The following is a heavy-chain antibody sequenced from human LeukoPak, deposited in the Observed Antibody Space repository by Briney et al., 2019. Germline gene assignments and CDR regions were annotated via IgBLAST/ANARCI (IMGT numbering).Heavy chain of an antibody. CDR2: IIDSGINT. Sequence: GGSLRLSCAASGFTFNSYAMTCVRQAPEKGLEWVSSIIDSGINTYYGDSVKGRFTISRDNSKNTLYLQMNSLRAEDTAVYYCAKGSRGSYDYWGQGTLVTVSS. CDR3: AKGSRGSYDY. J-gene: IGHJ4*02. CDR1: GFTFNSYA. V-gene: IGHV3-23*01. D-gene: IGHD1-26*01.